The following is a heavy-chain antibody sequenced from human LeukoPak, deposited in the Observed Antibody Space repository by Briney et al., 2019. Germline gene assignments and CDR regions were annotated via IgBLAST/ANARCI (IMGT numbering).Heavy chain of an antibody. D-gene: IGHD1-14*01. CDR1: GFTFSSYA. CDR2: ISGSGGST. V-gene: IGHV3-23*01. Sequence: GGSLRLSCAVSGFTFSSYAMSWVRQAPGKGLEWVSAISGSGGSTYYADSVKGQFTISRDNSKNTLYLQMNSLRAEDTAVYYCAKQIGPDNTYWGQGTLVTVSS. CDR3: AKQIGPDNTY. J-gene: IGHJ4*02.